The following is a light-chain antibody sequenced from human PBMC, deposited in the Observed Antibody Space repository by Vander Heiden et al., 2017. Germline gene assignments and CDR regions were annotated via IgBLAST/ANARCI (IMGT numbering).Light chain of an antibody. CDR3: AAWEGSQNGV. CDR2: RNN. V-gene: IGLV1-47*01. J-gene: IGLJ1*01. Sequence: SVRTQPLSASGAPGQRVTISCSGSSSNIGSNYVYWYQQLPGTAPKLLIYRNNQRPSGVPDRFSGSKSGTAATRAISGLRSGDEADWYCAAWEGSQNGVFGTGTKVTVL. CDR1: SSNIGSNY.